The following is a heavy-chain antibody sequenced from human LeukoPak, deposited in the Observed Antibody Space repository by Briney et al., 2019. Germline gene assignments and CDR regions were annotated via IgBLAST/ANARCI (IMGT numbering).Heavy chain of an antibody. J-gene: IGHJ6*03. CDR1: GGSISSSSYY. V-gene: IGHV4-39*01. D-gene: IGHD5-18*01. CDR3: ARHQGYSYGYYYYYYMDV. CDR2: IYYSGST. Sequence: SETLSLTCTVSGGSISSSSYYWGWIRQPPGKGLEWIGGIYYSGSTYYNPSLKSRVTISVDTSKNQFSLKLSSVTAADTAVYYCARHQGYSYGYYYYYYMDVWGKGTTVTISS.